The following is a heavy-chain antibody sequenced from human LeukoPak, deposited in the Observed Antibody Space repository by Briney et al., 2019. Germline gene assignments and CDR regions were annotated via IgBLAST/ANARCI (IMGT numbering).Heavy chain of an antibody. CDR2: IYYSGST. J-gene: IGHJ4*02. D-gene: IGHD2-21*01. CDR3: ARDPSYHSGIDY. Sequence: SETLSLTCTVPGGSISSGGYYWSWIRQHPGKGLEWIGYIYYSGSTHYNPSLKSRVTISVDTSKNQFSLKLSSVTAADTAVYYCARDPSYHSGIDYWGQGTLVTVSS. CDR1: GGSISSGGYY. V-gene: IGHV4-31*03.